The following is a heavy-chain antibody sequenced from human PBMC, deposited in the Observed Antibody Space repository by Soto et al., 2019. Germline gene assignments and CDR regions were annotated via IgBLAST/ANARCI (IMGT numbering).Heavy chain of an antibody. V-gene: IGHV4-59*12. D-gene: IGHD4-17*01. CDR2: IYYSGSI. J-gene: IGHJ4*02. CDR3: ARGVRLHFDI. Sequence: SETLSLTCTVSGGSISNYYWSWIRQPPGKGLEWIGYIYYSGSINYNPSLKSRVTISRDNSRNTMFLQMKSLRAEDAAIYFCARGVRLHFDIWGQGTLVTVSS. CDR1: GGSISNYY.